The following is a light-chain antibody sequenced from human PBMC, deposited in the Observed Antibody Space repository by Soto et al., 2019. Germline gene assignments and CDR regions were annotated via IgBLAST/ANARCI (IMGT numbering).Light chain of an antibody. V-gene: IGKV3-11*01. J-gene: IGKJ4*01. CDR1: QSVSTY. Sequence: EIVLTQSPATLSLSPGERGTRSCRASQSVSTYLAWYQQKPGQAPRLLIYDASNRATGIPARFSGSGSGTDFTLTISYIEPEDFAFYYCQQHSDWVTFGGGTKVEI. CDR3: QQHSDWVT. CDR2: DAS.